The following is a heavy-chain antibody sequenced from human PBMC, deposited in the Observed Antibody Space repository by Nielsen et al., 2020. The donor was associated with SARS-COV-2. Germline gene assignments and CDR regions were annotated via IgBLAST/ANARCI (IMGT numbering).Heavy chain of an antibody. V-gene: IGHV3-11*05. CDR1: GFTFSDYY. CDR3: ARAASANYYYYYGMEV. Sequence: GGSLRLSCAASGFTFSDYYMSWIRQAPGKGLEWVSYISSSSSYTNYADSVKGRFTISRDNAKNSLYLQMNSLRAEDTAVYYCARAASANYYYYYGMEVWGQGTTVTVSS. J-gene: IGHJ6*02. CDR2: ISSSSSYT.